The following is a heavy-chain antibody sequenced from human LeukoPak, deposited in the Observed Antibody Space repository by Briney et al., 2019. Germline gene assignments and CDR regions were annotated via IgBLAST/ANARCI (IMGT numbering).Heavy chain of an antibody. Sequence: PGGSLRLSCSASGFTFRTYWMHWVRQAPGKGLEWVAVISYDGSNKYCADSVKGRFTISRDNSKNTLYLQMNSLRAEDTAVYYCARGVRSSSAFDYWGQGTLVTVSS. V-gene: IGHV3-30-3*01. J-gene: IGHJ4*02. CDR2: ISYDGSNK. CDR3: ARGVRSSSAFDY. CDR1: GFTFRTYW. D-gene: IGHD6-13*01.